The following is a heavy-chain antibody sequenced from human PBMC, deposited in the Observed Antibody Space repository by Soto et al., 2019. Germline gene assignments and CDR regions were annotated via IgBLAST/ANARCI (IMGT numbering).Heavy chain of an antibody. D-gene: IGHD2-2*01. J-gene: IGHJ6*02. V-gene: IGHV1-69*01. CDR2: IIPISDTT. CDR1: GGTFSSYA. Sequence: QVQLVQSGAEVKKPGSSVKVSCKASGGTFSSYAISWVRQAPGQGLEWMGGIIPISDTTNYAQKSQGRVTITADESKSTAYMELSSLRSEDTAVYYCARSQGSSTSLEIYYYYYYGMDVWGQGTTVTVSS. CDR3: ARSQGSSTSLEIYYYYYYGMDV.